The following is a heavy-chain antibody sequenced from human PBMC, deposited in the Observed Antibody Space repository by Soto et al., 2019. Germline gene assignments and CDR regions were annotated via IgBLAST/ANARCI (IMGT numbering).Heavy chain of an antibody. CDR1: GGTFSSYA. J-gene: IGHJ6*02. V-gene: IGHV1-69*13. CDR3: ARVGDFWSGNVSKAYYSYGMDA. Sequence: SVKVSCKASGGTFSSYAISWVRQAPGQGLEWMGGIIPIFGTANYAQKFQGRVTITADESTSTAYMELSSLRSEDTAVYYCARVGDFWSGNVSKAYYSYGMDAWGQEATVTVSS. D-gene: IGHD3-3*01. CDR2: IIPIFGTA.